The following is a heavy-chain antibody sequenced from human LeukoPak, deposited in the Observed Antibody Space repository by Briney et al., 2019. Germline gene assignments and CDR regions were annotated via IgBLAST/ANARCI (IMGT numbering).Heavy chain of an antibody. V-gene: IGHV4-59*05. CDR3: ATGGGRVIAPGIAVAGQITNWFDP. CDR1: GGSISSYY. Sequence: PSETLSLTCTVSGGSISSYYWSWIRQPAGKGLEWIASINYSGRTYYNPSLKSRVTISADTSKNQFSLKLTSVTAADTAVYYCATGGGRVIAPGIAVAGQITNWFDPWGQGTLVTVSS. CDR2: INYSGRT. D-gene: IGHD6-19*01. J-gene: IGHJ5*02.